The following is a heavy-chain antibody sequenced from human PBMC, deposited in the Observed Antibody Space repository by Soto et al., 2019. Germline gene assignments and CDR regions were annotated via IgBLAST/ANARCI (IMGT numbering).Heavy chain of an antibody. V-gene: IGHV1-18*01. Sequence: ASVKVSCKASGYTFTSYSISWVRQAPGQGLEWMGWTSAYNGNTNYAQKLQGRVTMTTDTSTSTAYMELRSLRSDDTAVYYCARDGGYDYVDYYYYGMDVWGQGTTVTVSS. CDR2: TSAYNGNT. CDR3: ARDGGYDYVDYYYYGMDV. CDR1: GYTFTSYS. D-gene: IGHD5-12*01. J-gene: IGHJ6*02.